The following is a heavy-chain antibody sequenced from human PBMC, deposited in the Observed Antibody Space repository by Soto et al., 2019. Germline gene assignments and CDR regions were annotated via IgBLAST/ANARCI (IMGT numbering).Heavy chain of an antibody. CDR3: ARRYYYDSSGYYLDY. V-gene: IGHV1-46*01. CDR1: GYTFTGYY. D-gene: IGHD3-22*01. CDR2: INPSGGST. J-gene: IGHJ4*02. Sequence: ASVKVSCKASGYTFTGYYMHWVRQAPGQGLEWMGIINPSGGSTSYAQKFQGRVTMTRDTSTSTVYMELSSLRSEDTAVYYCARRYYYDSSGYYLDYWGQGTLVTVSS.